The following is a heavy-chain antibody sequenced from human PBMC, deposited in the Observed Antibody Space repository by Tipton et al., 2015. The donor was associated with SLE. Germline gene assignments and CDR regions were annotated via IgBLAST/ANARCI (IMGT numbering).Heavy chain of an antibody. Sequence: LRLSCTVSGGSISSGSYYWSWIRQPAGKGLEWIGRIYTSGSTYYNPSLKSRVTISVDTSKNQFSLKLSSVTAADTAVYYCASRRDGRGTWFDPWGQGTLVTVSS. D-gene: IGHD3-10*01. CDR1: GGSISSGSYY. CDR2: IYTSGST. J-gene: IGHJ5*02. CDR3: ASRRDGRGTWFDP. V-gene: IGHV4-61*02.